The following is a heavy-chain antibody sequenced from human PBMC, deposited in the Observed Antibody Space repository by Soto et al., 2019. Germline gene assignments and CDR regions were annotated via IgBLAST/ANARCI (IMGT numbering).Heavy chain of an antibody. CDR3: ARVNTYYYDSSGYYYGYYYYGMDV. D-gene: IGHD3-22*01. CDR2: IIPIFGTA. Sequence: AASVKVSCKASGGTFSSYAISWVRQAPGQGLEWMGGIIPIFGTANYAQKFQGRVTITADKSTSTAYMELSSLRSEDTAVYYCARVNTYYYDSSGYYYGYYYYGMDVWGQGTTVTVSS. V-gene: IGHV1-69*06. J-gene: IGHJ6*02. CDR1: GGTFSSYA.